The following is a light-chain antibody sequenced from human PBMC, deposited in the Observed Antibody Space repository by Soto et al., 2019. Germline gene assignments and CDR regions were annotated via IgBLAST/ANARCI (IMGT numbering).Light chain of an antibody. CDR2: EVN. CDR1: SSDVGGNKF. Sequence: QSALTQPPSASGSPGQSVTISCTGTSSDVGGNKFVSWYQQHPGKAPRLIIYEVNRRPSGVPDRFSGSKSGNTASLTVSGLQDEDEADYHCSSYTTIKTVVFGGGTQLTVL. J-gene: IGLJ2*01. CDR3: SSYTTIKTVV. V-gene: IGLV2-8*01.